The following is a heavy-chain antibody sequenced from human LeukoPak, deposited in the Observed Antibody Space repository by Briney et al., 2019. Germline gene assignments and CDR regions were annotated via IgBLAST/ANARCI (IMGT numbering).Heavy chain of an antibody. CDR1: GFTFGSYG. V-gene: IGHV3-30*03. Sequence: GGSLRLSCAASGFTFGSYGMPWVRQAPGKGLEWVAFISYDRSETYYADSVKGRFSISRDNSKNTVYLQMNSLRTEDRAVYYCAREGGYYFDHWGQGTLVTVSS. CDR2: ISYDRSET. D-gene: IGHD6-25*01. J-gene: IGHJ4*02. CDR3: AREGGYYFDH.